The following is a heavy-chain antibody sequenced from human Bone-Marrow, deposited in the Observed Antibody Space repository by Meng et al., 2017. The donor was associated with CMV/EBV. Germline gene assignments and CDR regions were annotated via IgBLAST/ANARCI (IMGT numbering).Heavy chain of an antibody. CDR1: SLSSGGYS. D-gene: IGHD3-22*01. V-gene: IGHV4-31*02. Sequence: SLSSGGYSWSWIRQHPGKGLEWIGYIYYSGSTYYNPSLKSRVTISVDTSKNQFSLKLSSVTAADTAVYYCARGMNLDDSSGPWQHWGQGTLVTVSS. CDR2: IYYSGST. CDR3: ARGMNLDDSSGPWQH. J-gene: IGHJ4*02.